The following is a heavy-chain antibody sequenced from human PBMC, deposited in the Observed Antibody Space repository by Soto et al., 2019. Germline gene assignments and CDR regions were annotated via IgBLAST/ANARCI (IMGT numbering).Heavy chain of an antibody. V-gene: IGHV4-34*02. Sequence: QVQLQQWGAGLLKPSETLSLTCAVSGGSLSNYYWSWIRQPPGKGLEWIGEIYHSGGTNYKPSLKIRVTITSDSPKNPSSLKLSSVTAADTAVYYIATSEIYFSESGVSHHVPLGFWGEGTLVAVPS. D-gene: IGHD2-15*01. CDR1: GGSLSNYY. J-gene: IGHJ4*02. CDR2: IYHSGGT. CDR3: ATSEIYFSESGVSHHVPLGF.